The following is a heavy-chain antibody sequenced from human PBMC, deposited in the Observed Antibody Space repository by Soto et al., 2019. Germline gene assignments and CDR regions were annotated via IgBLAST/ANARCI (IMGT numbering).Heavy chain of an antibody. CDR1: GITFSSYA. CDR3: AKGASSSWHRPYDY. D-gene: IGHD6-13*01. V-gene: IGHV3-23*01. J-gene: IGHJ4*02. Sequence: GSLRLSCAASGITFSSYAMSWVRQAPGKGLEWVSAISSSGSSTYYADSVKGRFTISRDNSKNTLYLQMNSLRAEDTAVYYCAKGASSSWHRPYDYWGQGTLVTVSS. CDR2: ISSSGSST.